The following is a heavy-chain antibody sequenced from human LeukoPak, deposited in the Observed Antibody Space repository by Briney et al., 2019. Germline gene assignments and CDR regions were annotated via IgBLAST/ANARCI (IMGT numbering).Heavy chain of an antibody. V-gene: IGHV3-48*02. CDR2: ITASGTAM. J-gene: IGHJ4*02. CDR1: GFTFSSYS. D-gene: IGHD1-26*01. Sequence: GGSLRLSCAVSGFTFSSYSMNWVRQAPGKGLEWVSHITASGTAMFYADSVKGRFTISRDNAKNSLYLQMNSLRDEDTAVYYCASSGSYRFDYWGQGTLVTVSS. CDR3: ASSGSYRFDY.